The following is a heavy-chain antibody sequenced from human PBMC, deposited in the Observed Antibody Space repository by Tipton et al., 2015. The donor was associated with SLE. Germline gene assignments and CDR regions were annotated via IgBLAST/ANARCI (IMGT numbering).Heavy chain of an antibody. CDR1: GGSISSTKYY. V-gene: IGHV4-61*05. CDR3: ARGRPIGSFDI. J-gene: IGHJ3*02. CDR2: IYDSGST. D-gene: IGHD3-10*01. Sequence: TLSLTCTVSGGSISSTKYYWGWIRQPPGKGLEWIAYIYDSGSTSYNPSLKTRVTISVDTPKNQFSLKLTPVSAADTAVYFCARGRPIGSFDIWGQGTMVTVSS.